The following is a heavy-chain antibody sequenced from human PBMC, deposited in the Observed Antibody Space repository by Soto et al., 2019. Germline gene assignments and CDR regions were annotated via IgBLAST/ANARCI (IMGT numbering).Heavy chain of an antibody. V-gene: IGHV4-31*03. CDR2: IHHSGRT. D-gene: IGHD3-22*01. Sequence: PSETLSLTCTVSGGSISNTYSYRSWIRHHPGKGLEWIGYIHHSGRTEFNPSLKSRITMSVDTSKSQFSLNLSSVTVADTAVYYCARDYYDSSLLTFAYWGQGTLVTVSS. J-gene: IGHJ4*02. CDR1: GGSISNTYSY. CDR3: ARDYYDSSLLTFAY.